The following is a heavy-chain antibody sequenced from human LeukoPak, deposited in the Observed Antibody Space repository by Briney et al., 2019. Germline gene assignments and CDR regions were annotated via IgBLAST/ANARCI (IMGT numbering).Heavy chain of an antibody. Sequence: GGSLRLSCAASGFTFSSYGMRWVRQAPGKGLEWVAVIWYDGSNTYYADSVKGRFTVSRDNSKNTLYLQMNSLRAQDTAVSHCARGGAYCGGDCWYYFDYWGQGTLVTVSS. D-gene: IGHD2-21*02. CDR3: ARGGAYCGGDCWYYFDY. J-gene: IGHJ4*02. CDR2: IWYDGSNT. CDR1: GFTFSSYG. V-gene: IGHV3-33*01.